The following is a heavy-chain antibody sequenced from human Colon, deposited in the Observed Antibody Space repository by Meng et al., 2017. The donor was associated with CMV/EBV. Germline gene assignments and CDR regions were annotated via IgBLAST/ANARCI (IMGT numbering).Heavy chain of an antibody. D-gene: IGHD5-18*01. CDR1: RFRFSDFW. V-gene: IGHV3-7*03. J-gene: IGHJ4*02. CDR2: IQADGSET. Sequence: GESLKISCTVSRFRFSDFWMNWVRQAPGKGLEWVANIQADGSETYYADSVKGRFIISRDNAKNSLYLHMNRLTAEDTGVYYCVGSRVRYIFDHWGQGTLVTVSS. CDR3: VGSRVRYIFDH.